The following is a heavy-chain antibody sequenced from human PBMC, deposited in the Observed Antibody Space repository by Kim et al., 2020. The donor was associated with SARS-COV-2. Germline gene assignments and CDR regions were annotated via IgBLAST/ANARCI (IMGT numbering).Heavy chain of an antibody. V-gene: IGHV4-59*01. Sequence: SETLSLTCTVSGGSISSYYWSWIRQPPVKGLEWIGYIYYSWSTNYNPSLKSRVTLSVDTSKNQFSLKLRSVTAADTAVSYCARDHRACLQYPAHWYSDL. CDR2: IYYSWST. D-gene: IGHD1-1*01. CDR3: ARDHRACLQYPAHWYSDL. CDR1: GGSISSYY. J-gene: IGHJ2*01.